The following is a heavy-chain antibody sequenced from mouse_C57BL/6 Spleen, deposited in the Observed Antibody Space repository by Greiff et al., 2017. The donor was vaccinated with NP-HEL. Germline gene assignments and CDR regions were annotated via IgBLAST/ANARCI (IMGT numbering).Heavy chain of an antibody. CDR3: ARGTSQATSLAY. CDR2: IHPNSGST. CDR1: GYTFTSYW. D-gene: IGHD3-2*02. J-gene: IGHJ3*01. Sequence: QVQLQQPGAELVKPGASVKLSCKASGYTFTSYWMHWVKQRPGQGLEWIGMIHPNSGSTNYNEKFKSKATLTVDKSSSTAYMQLSSLTSEDSAFYYCARGTSQATSLAYWGQGTLVTVSA. V-gene: IGHV1-64*01.